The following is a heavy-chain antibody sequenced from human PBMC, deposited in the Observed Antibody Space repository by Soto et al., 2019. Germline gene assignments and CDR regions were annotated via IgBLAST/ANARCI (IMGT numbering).Heavy chain of an antibody. Sequence: SDPLSLPCTVSGGSISSADYYWIWVLQPRGKGLEWIGEIYHSGSTDYNPSLKSRVTISVDKSKNQFSLKLSSVTAADTAVYYCARYYDFWSGSFEGPYYYYGMDVWGQGTTVTVSS. CDR3: ARYYDFWSGSFEGPYYYYGMDV. D-gene: IGHD3-3*01. V-gene: IGHV4-4*02. CDR2: IYHSGST. J-gene: IGHJ6*02. CDR1: GGSISSADYY.